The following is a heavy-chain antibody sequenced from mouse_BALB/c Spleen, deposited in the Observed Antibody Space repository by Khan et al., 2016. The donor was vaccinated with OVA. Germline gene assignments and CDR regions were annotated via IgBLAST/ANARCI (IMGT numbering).Heavy chain of an antibody. CDR3: TRSGYGGFAY. Sequence: EVQLQQSGPELVKPGDSMKISCKASNYSFTDYTMNWVKQSHGKNLEWIGLINPYNGGSKYNQKFKGKATLTVDKSSSTAYMDLLRLTSADSAFYYCTRSGYGGFAYWGQGTLVTVSA. D-gene: IGHD1-2*01. CDR2: INPYNGGS. J-gene: IGHJ3*01. V-gene: IGHV1-18*01. CDR1: NYSFTDYT.